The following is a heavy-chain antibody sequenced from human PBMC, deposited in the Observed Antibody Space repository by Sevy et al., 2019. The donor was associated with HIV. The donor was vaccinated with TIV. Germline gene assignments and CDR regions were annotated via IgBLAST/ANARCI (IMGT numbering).Heavy chain of an antibody. V-gene: IGHV3-11*05. J-gene: IGHJ6*02. CDR2: ISSRSSEI. D-gene: IGHD6-13*01. CDR1: GFIFRDRY. CDR3: ARDFMPVASAGTGALGV. Sequence: GGSLRLSCVASGFIFRDRYMSWIRQAPGKGLEWVSFISSRSSEINYADSVKGRFTVSRDNAKNSSYLQMNSLRAEDTAVYYCARDFMPVASAGTGALGVWGQGTAVTVSS.